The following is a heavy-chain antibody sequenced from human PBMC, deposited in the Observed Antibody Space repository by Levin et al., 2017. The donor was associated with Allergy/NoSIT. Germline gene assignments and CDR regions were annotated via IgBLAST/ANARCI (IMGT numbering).Heavy chain of an antibody. V-gene: IGHV6-1*01. CDR3: TRDPGRGYGMDV. CDR1: GASVSSNTAA. CDR2: TYFRSKWIN. J-gene: IGHJ6*02. Sequence: PSETLSLTCAISGASVSSNTAAWNWIRQSPSRGLEWLGRTYFRSKWINEYAESVKSRISVNPDTSKNQFSLHLNSVTPDDTAVYYCTRDPGRGYGMDVWGQGTTVTVS.